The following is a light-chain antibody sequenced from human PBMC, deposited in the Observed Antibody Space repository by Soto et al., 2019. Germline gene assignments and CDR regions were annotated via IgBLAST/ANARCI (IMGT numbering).Light chain of an antibody. CDR1: QGIEGF. Sequence: DIQMTQYPPSLSASVGARVTITCRASQGIEGFLAWYQQKPGTAPKLLVYGTSTLQVGVPSRFSGSGWGTDFTLTISSVQPEDVATYYCQKYNKAPWKFGQGTKV. CDR2: GTS. V-gene: IGKV1-27*01. J-gene: IGKJ1*01. CDR3: QKYNKAPWK.